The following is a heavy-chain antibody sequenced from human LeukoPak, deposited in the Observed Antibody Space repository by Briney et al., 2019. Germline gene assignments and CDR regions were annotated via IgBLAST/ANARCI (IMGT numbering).Heavy chain of an antibody. CDR3: ARDRGLQLSPRGYFDY. CDR1: GGSISSYY. J-gene: IGHJ4*02. Sequence: SETLSLTCTVSGGSISSYYWSWIRQPPGKGLEWIGYIYYSGSTNYNPSLKSRVTISVDTSKSQFSLKLSSVTAADTAVYYCARDRGLQLSPRGYFDYWGQGTLVTVSS. CDR2: IYYSGST. D-gene: IGHD5-24*01. V-gene: IGHV4-59*01.